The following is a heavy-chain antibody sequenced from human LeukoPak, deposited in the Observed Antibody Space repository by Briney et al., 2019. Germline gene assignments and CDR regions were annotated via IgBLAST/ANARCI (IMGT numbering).Heavy chain of an antibody. J-gene: IGHJ4*02. Sequence: PGGSLRLSCAASGFRFSSYAMSWVRQASGQGLEWVSSSSDSGGRTYFADSVNGRFTISRDNSKNTLYLQLDSLRAEDTAVYYCAKQVFGSSGSFYHFDYWGQGALVTVCS. CDR2: SSDSGGRT. CDR1: GFRFSSYA. V-gene: IGHV3-23*01. CDR3: AKQVFGSSGSFYHFDY. D-gene: IGHD3-22*01.